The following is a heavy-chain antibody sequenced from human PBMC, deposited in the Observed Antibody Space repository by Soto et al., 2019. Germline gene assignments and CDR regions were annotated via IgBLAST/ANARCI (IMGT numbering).Heavy chain of an antibody. Sequence: QVQLVESGGGVVQPGRSLRLSCAASGFSFSSYGMHWVRQAPGKGLEWVAVISYDGSNKYYADSVKGRFTISRDNSKNTLYLQMNSLRAEDTAVYYCANDWGSSYFDYRGQGTLVTVSS. CDR2: ISYDGSNK. V-gene: IGHV3-30*18. J-gene: IGHJ4*02. CDR3: ANDWGSSYFDY. D-gene: IGHD3-16*01. CDR1: GFSFSSYG.